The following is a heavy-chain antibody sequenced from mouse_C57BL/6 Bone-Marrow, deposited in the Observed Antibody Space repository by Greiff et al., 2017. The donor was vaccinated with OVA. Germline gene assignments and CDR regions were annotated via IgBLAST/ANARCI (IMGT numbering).Heavy chain of an antibody. V-gene: IGHV1-84*01. CDR3: EKSNIDNFPWLAY. CDR1: GYTFTDYY. CDR2: IYPGSGNT. D-gene: IGHD1-3*01. J-gene: IGHJ3*01. Sequence: QLQESGPELVKPGASVKISCKASGYTFTDYYINWVKQRPGQGLEWIGWIYPGSGNTKYNEKFKGKATLTVDTSSSTAYMQLSSLTSEDSAFYFFEKSNIDNFPWLAYGGQGTRVTVSA.